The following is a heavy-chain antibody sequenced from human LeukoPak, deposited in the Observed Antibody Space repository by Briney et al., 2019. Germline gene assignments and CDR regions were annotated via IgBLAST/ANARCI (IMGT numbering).Heavy chain of an antibody. Sequence: GGSLRLSCTASGFTFGDYAMSWFRQAPGKGLEWVGFIRSKAYGGTTEYAASVKGRFTISRDDSKSIAYLQMNSLKTEDTAVYYCTRDSMTGWYIGARYHYYYMDVWGKGTTVTVSS. V-gene: IGHV3-49*03. D-gene: IGHD6-19*01. CDR2: IRSKAYGGTT. CDR3: TRDSMTGWYIGARYHYYYMDV. J-gene: IGHJ6*03. CDR1: GFTFGDYA.